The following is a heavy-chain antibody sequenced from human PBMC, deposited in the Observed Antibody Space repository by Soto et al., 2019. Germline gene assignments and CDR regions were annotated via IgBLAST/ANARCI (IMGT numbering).Heavy chain of an antibody. CDR2: INPSGGST. CDR3: AREASQYYGSGSYFGY. J-gene: IGHJ4*02. D-gene: IGHD3-10*01. CDR1: GYTFTSYY. V-gene: IGHV1-46*01. Sequence: ASVKVSCKASGYTFTSYYMHWVRQAPGQGLEWMGIINPSGGSTSYAQKFQGRVTMTRDTSTSTVYMELSSLRSEDTAVYYCAREASQYYGSGSYFGYWGQGTLVTVSS.